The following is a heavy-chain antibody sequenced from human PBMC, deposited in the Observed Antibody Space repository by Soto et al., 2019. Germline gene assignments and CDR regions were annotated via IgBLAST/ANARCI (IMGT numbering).Heavy chain of an antibody. CDR2: IIPNSGDT. J-gene: IGHJ4*01. CDR1: GYSFSDYY. CDR3: ARTTVTGTIYYFDP. D-gene: IGHD6-19*01. V-gene: IGHV1-2*02. Sequence: AAAVKVSCKASGYSFSDYYIQWVRQAPGQGLEWVGWIIPNSGDTKYGQKFQGRVTLTRDTSINTAYMELSRLEYDDTAVYYCARTTVTGTIYYFDPWG.